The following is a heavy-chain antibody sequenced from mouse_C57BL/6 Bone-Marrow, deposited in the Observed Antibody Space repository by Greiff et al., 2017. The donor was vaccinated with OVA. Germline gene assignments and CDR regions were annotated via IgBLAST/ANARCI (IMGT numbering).Heavy chain of an antibody. Sequence: QVQLQQSGAELARPGASLKLSCKASGYTFTSYGISWVKQRTGQGLEWIGEIYPRSGNTYYNEKFKGKATLTADKSSSTAYMELRSLTSEDSAVYFCARRSYYSKGDWFAYWGQGTLVTVSA. CDR1: GYTFTSYG. J-gene: IGHJ3*01. D-gene: IGHD2-5*01. CDR2: IYPRSGNT. V-gene: IGHV1-81*01. CDR3: ARRSYYSKGDWFAY.